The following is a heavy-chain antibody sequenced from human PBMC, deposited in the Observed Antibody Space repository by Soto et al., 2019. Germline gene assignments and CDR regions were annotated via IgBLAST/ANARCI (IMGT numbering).Heavy chain of an antibody. CDR1: GGSISSGGYY. CDR3: ARDLRYGDFESYGMDV. CDR2: IYYSGST. V-gene: IGHV4-31*03. D-gene: IGHD4-17*01. J-gene: IGHJ6*02. Sequence: QVQLQESGPGLVKPSQTLSLTCTVSGGSISSGGYYWSWIRQHPGKGLEWIGYIYYSGSTYYNPSLKGRVTISVDTSKNQFSLKLSSVTAADTAVYYCARDLRYGDFESYGMDVWGQGTTVTVSS.